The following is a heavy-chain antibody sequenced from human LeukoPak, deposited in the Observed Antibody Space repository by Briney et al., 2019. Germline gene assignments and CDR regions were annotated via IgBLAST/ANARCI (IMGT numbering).Heavy chain of an antibody. CDR3: ARNLIPEQLVLNF. V-gene: IGHV4-38-2*02. CDR1: GNSISSGYY. CDR2: IYHTATT. D-gene: IGHD6-13*01. J-gene: IGHJ4*02. Sequence: SETLSLTCTVSGNSISSGYYWGWIRQPPGKGLEWIGIIYHTATTYYNSSLKSRVTMSVDTSKNQFTLNLKSVTPEDTAVYYCARNLIPEQLVLNFWGQGTLVTVSS.